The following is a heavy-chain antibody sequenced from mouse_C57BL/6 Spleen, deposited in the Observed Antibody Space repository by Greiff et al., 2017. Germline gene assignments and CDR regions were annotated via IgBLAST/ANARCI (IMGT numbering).Heavy chain of an antibody. CDR2: ISSGGDYI. V-gene: IGHV5-9-1*02. CDR1: GFTFSSYA. Sequence: DVQLVESGAGLVKPGGSLKLSCAASGFTFSSYAMSWVRQTPEKRLEWVAYISSGGDYIYYADTVKGRFTISRNNARNTLYLQMSSLKSEDTAMYYYTRDGLTLYWYFDVWGTGTTVTVSS. CDR3: TRDGLTLYWYFDV. D-gene: IGHD1-2*01. J-gene: IGHJ1*03.